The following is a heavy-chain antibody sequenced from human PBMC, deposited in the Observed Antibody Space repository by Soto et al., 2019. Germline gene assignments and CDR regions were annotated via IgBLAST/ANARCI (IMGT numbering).Heavy chain of an antibody. J-gene: IGHJ3*02. CDR2: MSHSGGT. Sequence: PSETLSLTCAAYGGFVSSGSYYWSWIRQPPGKGLEWVGAMSHSGGTHFNPSLKSRVTISVDTSKNQFSLNIYSVTAADTALYYCARVERGTVTTVVDAFDIWGPWTMVTVSS. D-gene: IGHD1-1*01. CDR1: GGFVSSGSYY. CDR3: ARVERGTVTTVVDAFDI. V-gene: IGHV4-61*01.